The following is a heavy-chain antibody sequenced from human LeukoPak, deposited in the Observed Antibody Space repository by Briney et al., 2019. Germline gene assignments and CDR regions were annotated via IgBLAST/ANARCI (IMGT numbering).Heavy chain of an antibody. Sequence: SETLSLTCTVSSGSISSSSYYWGWIRQPPGKGLEWIGSIYYSGSTYYNPSLKSRVTISVDTSKNHFSLKLSSVTAADTAVYYCARLNSGSYSDYWGQRTLVTVSS. CDR2: IYYSGST. V-gene: IGHV4-39*02. CDR1: SGSISSSSYY. J-gene: IGHJ4*02. CDR3: ARLNSGSYSDY. D-gene: IGHD1-26*01.